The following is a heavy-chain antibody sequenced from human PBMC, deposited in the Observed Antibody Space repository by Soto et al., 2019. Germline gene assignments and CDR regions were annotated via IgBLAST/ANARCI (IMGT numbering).Heavy chain of an antibody. CDR2: ISGSGGST. V-gene: IGHV3-23*01. J-gene: IGHJ3*02. CDR3: AKDSRMGATFDAFDI. Sequence: PGRSMRLSYAASGFNFRSHAMSWIRQTPGKGLEWVSAISGSGGSTYYADSVKGRFTISRDNSKNTLYLQMNSLRAEDTAVYYCAKDSRMGATFDAFDIWGQGTMVTVSS. CDR1: GFNFRSHA. D-gene: IGHD1-26*01.